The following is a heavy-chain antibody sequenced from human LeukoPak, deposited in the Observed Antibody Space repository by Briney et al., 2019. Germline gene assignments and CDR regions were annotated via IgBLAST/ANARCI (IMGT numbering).Heavy chain of an antibody. CDR2: IIPILGIA. Sequence: GSSVKVSCKASGGTFSSYAISWVRQAPGQGLEWMGRIIPILGIANHAQKFQGRVTITADKSTSTAYMELSSLRSEDTAVYYCARKYYDILTGYYNVDYYYGMDVWGQGTTVTVSS. V-gene: IGHV1-69*04. CDR3: ARKYYDILTGYYNVDYYYGMDV. D-gene: IGHD3-9*01. CDR1: GGTFSSYA. J-gene: IGHJ6*02.